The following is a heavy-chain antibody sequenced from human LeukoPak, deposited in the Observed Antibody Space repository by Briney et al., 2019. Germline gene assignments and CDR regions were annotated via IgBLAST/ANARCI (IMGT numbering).Heavy chain of an antibody. CDR1: GFTFSSYG. CDR2: IRYDGSNK. Sequence: PGGSLRLSCAASGFTFSSYGMHWVRQAPGKGLEWVAFIRYDGSNKYYADSVKGRFTISRDNSKNTLYLQMNSLRAEDTAVCYCAKGGDILTGYRYYYYYYMDVWGKGTTVTISS. D-gene: IGHD3-9*01. CDR3: AKGGDILTGYRYYYYYYMDV. J-gene: IGHJ6*03. V-gene: IGHV3-30*02.